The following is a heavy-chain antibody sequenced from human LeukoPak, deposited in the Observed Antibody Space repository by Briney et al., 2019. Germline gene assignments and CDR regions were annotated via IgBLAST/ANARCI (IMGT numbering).Heavy chain of an antibody. Sequence: ASVKVSCKASGYTFTDYYIHWVRQAPGQGLDWMGRIDPDSGVTNSAQNFQGRVTMTRDTSITTAYMELSGLRSDDTAVYYCARDQARTTTWYLYMNYWGQGTLVTVSS. CDR3: ARDQARTTTWYLYMNY. J-gene: IGHJ4*02. CDR2: IDPDSGVT. D-gene: IGHD3/OR15-3a*01. V-gene: IGHV1-2*06. CDR1: GYTFTDYY.